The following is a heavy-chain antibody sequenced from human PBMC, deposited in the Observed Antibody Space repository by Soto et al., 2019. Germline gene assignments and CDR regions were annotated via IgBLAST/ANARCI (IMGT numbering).Heavy chain of an antibody. D-gene: IGHD6-13*01. Sequence: QVQLVQSGAEVKEPGASVRVSCKASGYTFINFDISWVRQAAGQGLEWLGWMNPGRGKTGYASKFQVRVAMTMDASTGTSHLELSSLTSDDTAVYYCARMASAGTLNWFDPWGQGTLVTVSS. V-gene: IGHV1-8*02. CDR2: MNPGRGKT. J-gene: IGHJ5*02. CDR3: ARMASAGTLNWFDP. CDR1: GYTFINFD.